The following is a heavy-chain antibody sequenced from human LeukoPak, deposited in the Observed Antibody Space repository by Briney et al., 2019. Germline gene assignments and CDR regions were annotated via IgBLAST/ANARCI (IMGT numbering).Heavy chain of an antibody. CDR1: GGSFSGYQ. CDR2: INHSGVA. J-gene: IGHJ4*02. CDR3: VSPRGFSYGYFDY. D-gene: IGHD5-18*01. V-gene: IGHV4-34*01. Sequence: SETLSLTCAVYGGSFSGYQWSWVRQPPGKGLEWIGEINHSGVADYNPSLKSRVTISADTSKNQFSLTLGSVSATDTAVYYCVSPRGFSYGYFDYWGQGTLVTVSS.